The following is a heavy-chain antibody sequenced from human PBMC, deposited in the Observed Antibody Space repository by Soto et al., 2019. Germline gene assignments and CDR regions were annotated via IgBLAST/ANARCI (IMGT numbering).Heavy chain of an antibody. CDR2: IIPGNGNT. CDR3: ARQGDIHKYGLDY. V-gene: IGHV1-3*01. D-gene: IGHD3-10*01. Sequence: ASVKVSCKASGYTFTSYVMHWVRQAPGQRLEWMGWIIPGNGNTQYSQKFQGRVSFTRDTSASTSYTELSNLRPEDTAVYYCARQGDIHKYGLDYWGQGTLVTVSS. J-gene: IGHJ4*02. CDR1: GYTFTSYV.